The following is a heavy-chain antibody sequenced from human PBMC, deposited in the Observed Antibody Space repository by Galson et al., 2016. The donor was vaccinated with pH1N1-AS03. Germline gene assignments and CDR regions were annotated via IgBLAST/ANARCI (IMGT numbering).Heavy chain of an antibody. J-gene: IGHJ3*01. Sequence: SLRLSCAASGFTFSMYWMTWVRQAPGKGLEWVANIKQDGSETFYVDSVEGRFSISRDNAQNMLYLELNSLRDEDTALYFCAREGRVSESDGYYRPLDLWGQGAMVVVS. CDR1: GFTFSMYW. CDR3: AREGRVSESDGYYRPLDL. V-gene: IGHV3-7*01. D-gene: IGHD3-22*01. CDR2: IKQDGSET.